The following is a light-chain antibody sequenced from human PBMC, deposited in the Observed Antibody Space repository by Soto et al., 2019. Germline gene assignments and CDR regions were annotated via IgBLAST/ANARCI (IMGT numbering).Light chain of an antibody. J-gene: IGKJ4*01. Sequence: EIVMTQSPATLSVSPGERATLSCRASQSVSSYLAWYQQKRGQAPRLLIYDASNRATGIPARFSGSGSGTDFSLTISSLEPEDFAVYYCQQRSSWPLTFGGGTKVDIK. V-gene: IGKV3-11*01. CDR2: DAS. CDR1: QSVSSY. CDR3: QQRSSWPLT.